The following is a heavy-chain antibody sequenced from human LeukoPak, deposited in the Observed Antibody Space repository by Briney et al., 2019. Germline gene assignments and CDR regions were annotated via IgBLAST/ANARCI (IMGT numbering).Heavy chain of an antibody. J-gene: IGHJ6*03. CDR2: MNPNSGNT. CDR1: GSTFTSYD. D-gene: IGHD6-19*01. CDR3: ARVGSSGWYYYYYYMDV. Sequence: ASVKVSCKASGSTFTSYDINWVRQATGQGLEWMGWMNPNSGNTGYAQKFQGRVTMTRNTSISTAYMELSSLRSEDTAVYYCARVGSSGWYYYYYYMDVWGKGTTVTVSS. V-gene: IGHV1-8*01.